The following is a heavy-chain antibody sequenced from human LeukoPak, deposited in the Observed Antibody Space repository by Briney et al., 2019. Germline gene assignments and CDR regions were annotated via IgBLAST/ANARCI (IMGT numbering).Heavy chain of an antibody. CDR2: IVVGSGNT. CDR3: ARVTSYGDYDWFDP. J-gene: IGHJ5*02. CDR1: GFTFTSSA. V-gene: IGHV1-58*01. Sequence: WASVKVSCKASGFTFTSSAVQWVRQARGQRLEWIGWIVVGSGNTNYAQKFQERVTITRDMSTSTAYMELSSLRSEDTAVYYCARVTSYGDYDWFDPWGQGTLVTVSS. D-gene: IGHD4-17*01.